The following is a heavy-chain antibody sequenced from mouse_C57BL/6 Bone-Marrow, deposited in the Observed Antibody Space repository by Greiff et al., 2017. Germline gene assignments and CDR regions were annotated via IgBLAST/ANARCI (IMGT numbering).Heavy chain of an antibody. CDR2: IYPGSGNT. CDR3: ARGTYYSSVGAVDY. V-gene: IGHV1-81*01. Sequence: VQLQQSGAELARPGASVKLSCKASGYTFTSSGISWVKQRTGQGLEWIGEIYPGSGNTYYNEKFKGKATLTADKSSSTAYLELRSLTSEDSAGYFCARGTYYSSVGAVDYWGQGTAATVSA. J-gene: IGHJ4*01. D-gene: IGHD2-5*01. CDR1: GYTFTSSG.